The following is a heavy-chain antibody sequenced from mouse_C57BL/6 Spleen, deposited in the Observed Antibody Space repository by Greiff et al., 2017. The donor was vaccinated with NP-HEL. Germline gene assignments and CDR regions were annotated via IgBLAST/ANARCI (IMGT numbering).Heavy chain of an antibody. CDR2: IDPANGNT. V-gene: IGHV14-3*01. CDR1: GFNIKNTY. CDR3: ARGWDYDGTDAMDY. D-gene: IGHD2-4*01. Sequence: EVMLVESVAELVRPGASVKLSCTASGFNIKNTYMHWVKQRPEQGLEWIGRIDPANGNTKYAPKFQGKATITADTSSNTAYLQLSSLTSEDTAIYYCARGWDYDGTDAMDYWGQGTSVTVSS. J-gene: IGHJ4*01.